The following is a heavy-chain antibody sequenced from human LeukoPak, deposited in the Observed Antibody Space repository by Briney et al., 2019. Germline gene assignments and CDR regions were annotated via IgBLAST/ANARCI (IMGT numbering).Heavy chain of an antibody. CDR3: ARDLPRGQHIAGQH. CDR2: INPNSGGT. J-gene: IGHJ1*01. CDR1: GYTFTGYY. Sequence: GASVKVSCKASGYTFTGYYMHWVRQAPGQGLEWMGWINPNSGGTNYAQKLQGRVTMTTDTSTSTAYMELRSLRSDDTAVYYCARDLPRGQHIAGQHWGQGTLVTVSS. V-gene: IGHV1-2*02. D-gene: IGHD2-21*01.